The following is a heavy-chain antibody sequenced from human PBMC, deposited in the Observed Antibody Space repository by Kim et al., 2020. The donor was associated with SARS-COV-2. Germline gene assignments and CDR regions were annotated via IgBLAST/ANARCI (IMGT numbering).Heavy chain of an antibody. V-gene: IGHV7-4-1*02. Sequence: ASVKVSCKASGYTFTSYAMNWVRQAPGQGLEWMGLINTNPGNPTYSQGFIGRFVFSFDTSVSTAYLQISSQKAEDTAVYYFVRGYGRVTMTGGHWGQGTL. CDR2: INTNPGNP. CDR3: VRGYGRVTMTGGH. J-gene: IGHJ4*02. D-gene: IGHD3-22*01. CDR1: GYTFTSYA.